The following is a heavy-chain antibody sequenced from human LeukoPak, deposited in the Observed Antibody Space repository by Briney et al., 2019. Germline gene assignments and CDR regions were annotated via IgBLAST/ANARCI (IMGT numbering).Heavy chain of an antibody. CDR2: IQNDGSNE. D-gene: IGHD2-8*01. V-gene: IGHV3-30*02. Sequence: PGGSLRLSCAASGFTFRSYGMHWFRQAPGKGLEWVAYIQNDGSNEQYADSVKGRFSISRDSSKNILYLQMNSLRAEDTAVYYCAKDRCSNGIGCYYYYMDVWGKGTTVTISS. CDR1: GFTFRSYG. J-gene: IGHJ6*03. CDR3: AKDRCSNGIGCYYYYMDV.